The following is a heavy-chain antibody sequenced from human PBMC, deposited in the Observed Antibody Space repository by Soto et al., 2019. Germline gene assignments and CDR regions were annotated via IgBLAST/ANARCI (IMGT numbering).Heavy chain of an antibody. CDR3: ARANRQCREDWFDP. Sequence: QVQLVQSGAEVKKPGASVKVSCKASGYTFTGYYMHWVRQAPGQGLEWMGWINPNSGGTNYAQKFKGRLPMPRDTSISTAYMELSRLRSDDTAVYYCARANRQCREDWFDPWGQGTLVTVSS. CDR1: GYTFTGYY. V-gene: IGHV1-2*02. J-gene: IGHJ5*02. CDR2: INPNSGGT. D-gene: IGHD6-19*01.